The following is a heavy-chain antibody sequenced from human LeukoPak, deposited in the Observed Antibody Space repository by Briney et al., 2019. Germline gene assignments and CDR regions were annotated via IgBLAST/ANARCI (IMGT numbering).Heavy chain of an antibody. D-gene: IGHD6-19*01. CDR1: GFTFSGSA. V-gene: IGHV3-73*01. CDR3: TSPGAVAGSDY. J-gene: IGHJ4*02. CDR2: IRSKAKSYAT. Sequence: GGSLRLSCAASGFTFSGSAMHWVRQASGKGLEWVGRIRSKAKSYATAYAASVKGSFTISRDDSKNTAYLQMNSLKTEDTAVYYCTSPGAVAGSDYWGQGTLVTVSS.